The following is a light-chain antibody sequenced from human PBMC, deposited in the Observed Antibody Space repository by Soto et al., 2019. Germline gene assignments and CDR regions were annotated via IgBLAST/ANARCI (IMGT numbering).Light chain of an antibody. CDR2: DVS. V-gene: IGLV2-14*03. CDR1: SSDVGGYNY. CDR3: SSFTRSTTWV. J-gene: IGLJ3*02. Sequence: QSALNQPASVSGSPGQSITISCTGTSSDVGGYNYVSWYQQHPGKAPKLLIYDVSNRPSGVSNRFSGSKSGNTASLTISGLQAEDESDYYCSSFTRSTTWVFGGGTKLTVL.